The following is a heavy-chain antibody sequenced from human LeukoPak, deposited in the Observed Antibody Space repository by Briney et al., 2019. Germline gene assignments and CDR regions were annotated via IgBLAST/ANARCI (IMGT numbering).Heavy chain of an antibody. CDR3: AREVHDSSGYYANYFDY. CDR1: GYTFTSYA. J-gene: IGHJ4*02. Sequence: ALVKVSCKASGYTFTSYAMNWVRQAPGQGLEWMGWINTNTGNPTYAQGFTGRFVFSLDTSVSTAYLQISSLKAEDTAVYYCAREVHDSSGYYANYFDYWGQGTLVTVSS. D-gene: IGHD3-22*01. CDR2: INTNTGNP. V-gene: IGHV7-4-1*02.